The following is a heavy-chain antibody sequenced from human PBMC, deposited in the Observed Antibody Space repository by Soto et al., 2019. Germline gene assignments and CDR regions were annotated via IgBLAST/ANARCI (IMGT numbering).Heavy chain of an antibody. D-gene: IGHD3-3*01. J-gene: IGHJ4*02. V-gene: IGHV4-4*01. CDR2: IFHSGST. CDR3: ARGDFWSGSDY. Sequence: PXETLSLTCDVAGDSISNNYWWTWVRQFPVEGLQWIGEIFHSGSTNYYPPLKNRVIISVDKSNNRFSLMLRSVTAADTAVYFCARGDFWSGSDYWGQGIQVTVSS. CDR1: GDSISNNYW.